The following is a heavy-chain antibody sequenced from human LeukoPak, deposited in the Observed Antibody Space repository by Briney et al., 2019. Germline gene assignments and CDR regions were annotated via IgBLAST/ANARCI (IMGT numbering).Heavy chain of an antibody. D-gene: IGHD3-22*01. CDR2: IYYSGST. Sequence: SETLSLTCTVSGGSISSSSYYWGWIRQPPGKGLEWIVSIYYSGSTYYNPSLKSRVTISVDTSKNQFSLKLSSVTAADTAVYYCARGKYIYDSSGYHWFDPWGQGTPVTVSS. J-gene: IGHJ5*02. V-gene: IGHV4-39*07. CDR1: GGSISSSSYY. CDR3: ARGKYIYDSSGYHWFDP.